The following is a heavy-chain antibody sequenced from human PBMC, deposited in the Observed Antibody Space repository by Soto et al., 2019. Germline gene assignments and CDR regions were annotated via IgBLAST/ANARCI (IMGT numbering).Heavy chain of an antibody. J-gene: IGHJ6*03. CDR1: GFTFSSYS. D-gene: IGHD2-2*02. Sequence: GGSLRLSCAASGFTFSSYSMNWVRQAPGKGLEWVSSISSSSSYIYYADSVKGRFTISRDNAKNSLYLQMNSLRAEDTAVYYCARGDIPQSFRYYYYYMDVWGKGTTVTVSS. CDR2: ISSSSSYI. CDR3: ARGDIPQSFRYYYYYMDV. V-gene: IGHV3-21*01.